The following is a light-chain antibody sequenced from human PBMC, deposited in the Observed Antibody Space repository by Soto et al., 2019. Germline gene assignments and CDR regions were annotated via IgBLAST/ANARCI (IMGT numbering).Light chain of an antibody. CDR1: QSVDSY. CDR2: DAF. CDR3: QQHSDRLT. Sequence: EIVLTQSPATLSLSPGERATLSCRASQSVDSYLAWYQQKPGQAPRLVIFDAFNRATGIPARFSGSGSGTDFTLTISRLEPEDFAVYYCQQHSDRLTFGGGTRVEI. J-gene: IGKJ4*01. V-gene: IGKV3-11*01.